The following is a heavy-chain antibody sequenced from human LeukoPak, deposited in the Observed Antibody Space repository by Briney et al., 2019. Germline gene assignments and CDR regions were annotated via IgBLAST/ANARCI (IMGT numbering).Heavy chain of an antibody. J-gene: IGHJ4*02. Sequence: GGSLRLSCAASGFTFSSYGMYWVRQAPGKGLEWVAVIWYDGSNKYYADSVKGRFTISRDNSKNTLYLQMNSLRAEDTAVYYCAKDAAHSGPPYYFDYWGQGTLVTVSS. CDR2: IWYDGSNK. V-gene: IGHV3-33*06. CDR1: GFTFSSYG. D-gene: IGHD5-12*01. CDR3: AKDAAHSGPPYYFDY.